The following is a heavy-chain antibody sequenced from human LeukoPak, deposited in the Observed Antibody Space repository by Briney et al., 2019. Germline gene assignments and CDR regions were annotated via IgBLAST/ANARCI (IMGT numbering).Heavy chain of an antibody. Sequence: GGSLRLSCAASGFTFSSYATSWVRQAPGKGLEWVSAISGSGGSTYYADSVKGRFTISRDNSKNTLYLQMNSLRADDTAVYYCAKDRLDVWFGDHDAFDIWGQGTMVTVSS. CDR2: ISGSGGST. V-gene: IGHV3-23*01. CDR3: AKDRLDVWFGDHDAFDI. D-gene: IGHD3-10*01. CDR1: GFTFSSYA. J-gene: IGHJ3*02.